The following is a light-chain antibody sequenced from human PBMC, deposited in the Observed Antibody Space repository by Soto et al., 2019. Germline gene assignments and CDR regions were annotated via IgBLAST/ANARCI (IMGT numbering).Light chain of an antibody. CDR3: QQRSNGRPIT. J-gene: IGKJ5*01. V-gene: IGKV3-11*01. Sequence: EIVLTQSPATLSLSPGERATLSCRASQSVSSYLAWYQQKPGQAPRLLIYDASNRATGIPARFSGSGSGTDFILTISSLEPEDFAVYSCQQRSNGRPITLGQGTRLEIK. CDR1: QSVSSY. CDR2: DAS.